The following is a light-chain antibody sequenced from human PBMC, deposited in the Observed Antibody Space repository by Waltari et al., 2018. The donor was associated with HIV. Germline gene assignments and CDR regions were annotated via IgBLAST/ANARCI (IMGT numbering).Light chain of an antibody. J-gene: IGLJ2*01. CDR3: QAWDSSTVV. CDR2: QDS. V-gene: IGLV3-1*01. Sequence: SYELTQPPSVSVSPGQTASITCSGDKLGDTYACWYQQKPGQSPVVVIYQDSTLPSGIPERFSGSNSWNTATLTISGTQAMDEADYYCQAWDSSTVVFGGGTKLTVL. CDR1: KLGDTY.